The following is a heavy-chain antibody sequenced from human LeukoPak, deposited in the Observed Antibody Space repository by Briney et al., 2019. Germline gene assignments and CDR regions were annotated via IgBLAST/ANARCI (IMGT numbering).Heavy chain of an antibody. Sequence: GGTLRLSCVASGFTFSTYGMHWVRQAPGKGLEWVSGINWNGGSTGYADSVKGRFTISRDNAKNSLYLQMNSLRAEDTALYYCARELPIVATIIYYYYYMDVWGKGTTVTVSS. CDR1: GFTFSTYG. D-gene: IGHD5-12*01. CDR3: ARELPIVATIIYYYYYMDV. J-gene: IGHJ6*03. CDR2: INWNGGST. V-gene: IGHV3-20*04.